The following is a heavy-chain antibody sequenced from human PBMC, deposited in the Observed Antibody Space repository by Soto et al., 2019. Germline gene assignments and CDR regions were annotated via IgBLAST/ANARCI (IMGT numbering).Heavy chain of an antibody. V-gene: IGHV3-23*01. CDR1: GFTFSSYA. CDR2: ISGSGGST. J-gene: IGHJ6*02. CDR3: AKEHDYSNLPGGYYYYYGMDV. D-gene: IGHD4-4*01. Sequence: GYLRLSCAASGFTFSSYAMSWVRQAPGKGLEWVSAISGSGGSTYYADSVKGRFTISRDNSKDTLYLQMNSLRAEDTAVYYCAKEHDYSNLPGGYYYYYGMDVWGQGTTVTVSS.